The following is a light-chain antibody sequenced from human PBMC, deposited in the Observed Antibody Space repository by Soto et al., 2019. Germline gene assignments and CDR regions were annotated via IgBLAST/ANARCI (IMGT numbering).Light chain of an antibody. CDR1: QPVSSNF. CDR3: QQYGSSPT. J-gene: IGKJ1*01. CDR2: GAS. Sequence: ELVLTQSPGTLSLAPGESATLSCRASQPVSSNFLAWYQQKPGQAPRLLIYGASTRATGIPDRFSGSGSGTDFTLTINRLEPEDYAVYYCQQYGSSPTFGLGTKVDIK. V-gene: IGKV3-20*01.